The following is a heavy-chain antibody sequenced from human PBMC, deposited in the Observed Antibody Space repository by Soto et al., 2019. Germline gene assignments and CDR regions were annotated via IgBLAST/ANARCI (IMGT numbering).Heavy chain of an antibody. D-gene: IGHD3-10*01. V-gene: IGHV4-30-4*01. CDR1: GDSISSGDYY. Sequence: PSETLSLTCTVSGDSISSGDYYWSWIRQPPGKGLEWIGCIYYSGNTYYNPTLKRRVSISVDTSKNQFSLKLSSVTAADTAVYYCAREPRLLIWFGEIHDWGRGTLVTVSS. J-gene: IGHJ4*02. CDR2: IYYSGNT. CDR3: AREPRLLIWFGEIHD.